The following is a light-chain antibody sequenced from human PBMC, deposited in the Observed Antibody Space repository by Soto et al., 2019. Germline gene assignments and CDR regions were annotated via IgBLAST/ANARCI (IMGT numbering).Light chain of an antibody. CDR3: SSYTNSGTPYVV. Sequence: QSALTQPASVSGSPGQSITISCTGTSSDVGGYNYVSWYQQHPGKAPKLMIYEVSNRPSGVSNRFSGSKSGNTASLTISELQAENQADNYSSSYTNSGTPYVVFGGVTKLTVL. CDR1: SSDVGGYNY. V-gene: IGLV2-14*01. J-gene: IGLJ2*01. CDR2: EVS.